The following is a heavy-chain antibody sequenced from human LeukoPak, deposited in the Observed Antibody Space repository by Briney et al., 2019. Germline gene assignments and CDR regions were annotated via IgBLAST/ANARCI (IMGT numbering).Heavy chain of an antibody. CDR1: GGSFSGYY. J-gene: IGHJ5*02. V-gene: IGHV4-34*01. CDR2: INHSGST. CDR3: ARGADIVVVVAAISEFSWFDP. Sequence: SETLSLTRAVYGGSFSGYYWSWIRQPPGKGLEWIGEINHSGSTNYNPSLKSRVTISVDTSKNQFSLKLSSVTAADTAVYYCARGADIVVVVAAISEFSWFDPWGQGTLVTVSS. D-gene: IGHD2-15*01.